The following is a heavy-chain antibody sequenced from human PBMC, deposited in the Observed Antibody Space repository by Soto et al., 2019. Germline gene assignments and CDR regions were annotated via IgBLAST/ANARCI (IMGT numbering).Heavy chain of an antibody. V-gene: IGHV3-30-3*01. CDR1: GFTFSSYA. CDR2: ISYDGSNK. J-gene: IGHJ3*02. Sequence: QVQLVESGGGVVQPGRSLRLSCAASGFTFSSYAMHWVRQAPGKGLEWVAVISYDGSNKYYADSVKGRFTISRDNSKNTLYLQMNSLRAEDRAVYYCARKGDGDYVYAFEIWAQGTMVPVSS. CDR3: ARKGDGDYVYAFEI. D-gene: IGHD4-17*01.